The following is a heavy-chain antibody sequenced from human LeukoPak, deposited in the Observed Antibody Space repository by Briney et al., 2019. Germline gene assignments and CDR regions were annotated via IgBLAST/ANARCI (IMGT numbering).Heavy chain of an antibody. V-gene: IGHV4-59*08. D-gene: IGHD3-10*01. CDR2: IYYSGST. CDR1: GGSISYYY. Sequence: SETLSLTCTVSGGSISYYYWSWIRQPPGKGLEWIGYIYYSGSTNYNPPLKSRVTISVDTSKNQFSLKLSSVTAADTAVYYCARHLSVRGVMWFDPWGQGTLVTVSS. CDR3: ARHLSVRGVMWFDP. J-gene: IGHJ5*02.